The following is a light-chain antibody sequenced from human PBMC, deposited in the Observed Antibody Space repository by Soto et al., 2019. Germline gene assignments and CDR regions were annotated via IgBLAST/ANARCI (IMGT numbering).Light chain of an antibody. V-gene: IGLV1-44*01. CDR3: AAWDGSLQSWV. J-gene: IGLJ3*02. CDR1: SSNIGSHV. CDR2: TNN. Sequence: QSVLTQPPSASGTPGQRGTISCSGSSSNIGSHVVNWYQQVPGTAPKLLIYTNNQRPSGVPDRFSDSKSGTSASLAISGLQSEDEADYYCAAWDGSLQSWVFGGGTKLTVL.